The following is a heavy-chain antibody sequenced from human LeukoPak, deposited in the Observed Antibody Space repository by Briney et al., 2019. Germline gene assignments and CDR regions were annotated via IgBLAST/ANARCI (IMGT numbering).Heavy chain of an antibody. CDR3: RRGEQYWSCGSCYSGDNNWFDP. J-gene: IGHJ5*02. Sequence: SETLALTCTVSGCSISSGGYYWSWIRQDPGMGLEWIGYSYYSGSTYDNPSLRSRVTISVDTSKNQFSLKLSSVTAADTAVYYGRRGEQYWSCGSCYSGDNNWFDPWGQGTLVTVSS. V-gene: IGHV4-31*03. CDR2: SYYSGST. CDR1: GCSISSGGYY. D-gene: IGHD2-15*01.